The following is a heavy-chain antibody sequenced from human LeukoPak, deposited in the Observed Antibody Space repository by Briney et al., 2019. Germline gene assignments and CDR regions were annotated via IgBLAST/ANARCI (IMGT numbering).Heavy chain of an antibody. CDR3: ARDIHSGDYYYYMDV. Sequence: GGSLRLSCAASGFTFDDYAMHWVRQAPGKGLEWVSGISWNSGSIGYADSVKGRFTISRDNSKNTLYLQMNSLRAEDTAVYYCARDIHSGDYYYYMDVWGKGTTVTISS. CDR2: ISWNSGSI. J-gene: IGHJ6*03. V-gene: IGHV3-9*01. D-gene: IGHD3-10*01. CDR1: GFTFDDYA.